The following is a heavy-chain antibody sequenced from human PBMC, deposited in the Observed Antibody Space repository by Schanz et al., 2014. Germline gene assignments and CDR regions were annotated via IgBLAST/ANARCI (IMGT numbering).Heavy chain of an antibody. J-gene: IGHJ5*02. CDR2: ILGLASTT. CDR1: GFSFSDYY. Sequence: EVQLVESGGGLVEPGGSLRLSCAASGFSFSDYYMSWVRQVPGKGLEWVSAILGLASTTYYADSVKGRFTISRDNSKNLLYLQMNSLRAEDTAVYYCTRDVRLDRRGNWFDPWGQGTLVTVSS. CDR3: TRDVRLDRRGNWFDP. V-gene: IGHV3-23*04. D-gene: IGHD1-1*01.